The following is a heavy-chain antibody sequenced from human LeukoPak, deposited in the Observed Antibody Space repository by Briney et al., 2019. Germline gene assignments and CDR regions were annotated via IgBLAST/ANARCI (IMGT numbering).Heavy chain of an antibody. D-gene: IGHD1-20*01. J-gene: IGHJ4*02. Sequence: ASVKVSCKASGYTFTGYYMHWVRQAPGQGLEWMGWINPNSGGTNYAQKFQGRVTMTRDTSISTAYMELSRLRSDDTAVYYCARVWYNWNYLDYWGQGTLVTVSS. V-gene: IGHV1-2*02. CDR2: INPNSGGT. CDR3: ARVWYNWNYLDY. CDR1: GYTFTGYY.